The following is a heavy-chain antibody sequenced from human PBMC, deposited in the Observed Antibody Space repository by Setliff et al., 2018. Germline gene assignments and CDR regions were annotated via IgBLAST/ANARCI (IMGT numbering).Heavy chain of an antibody. D-gene: IGHD2-8*01. CDR3: LRFVRYCTKIACQATSGDEV. CDR1: AYTFSGYY. Sequence: GASVKVSCKTSAYTFSGYYIHWVRQAPGQGLQWMGWIGVYSGNTYSAQRFQGRVSLTTDESTNTAYLELRGLRSDDTAVYYCLRFVRYCTKIACQATSGDEVWGLGTLVTVSS. J-gene: IGHJ4*02. CDR2: IGVYSGNT. V-gene: IGHV1-18*04.